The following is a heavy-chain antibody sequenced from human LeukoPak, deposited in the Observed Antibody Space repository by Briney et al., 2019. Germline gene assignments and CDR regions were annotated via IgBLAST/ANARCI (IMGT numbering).Heavy chain of an antibody. Sequence: SETLSLTCAVYGGSFSGYYWSWIRQPPGKGLEWIGEINHSGSTNYNPSLKSRVTISVDTSKNQFSLKLSSVTAADTAVYYCASERGYSGYDHYYYYMDVWGKGTTVTISS. CDR1: GGSFSGYY. V-gene: IGHV4-34*01. D-gene: IGHD5-12*01. CDR2: INHSGST. CDR3: ASERGYSGYDHYYYYMDV. J-gene: IGHJ6*03.